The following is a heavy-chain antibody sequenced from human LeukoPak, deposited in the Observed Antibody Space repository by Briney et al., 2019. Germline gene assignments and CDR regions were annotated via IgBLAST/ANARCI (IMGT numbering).Heavy chain of an antibody. D-gene: IGHD3-3*01. CDR2: IYTSGST. V-gene: IGHV4-4*07. CDR3: ARDLAPSPYYDFWSGYSGGGPLDAFDI. Sequence: SETLSLTCTVSGGSISSYYWSWIRQPAGKGLEWIGRIYTSGSTNYNPSLKSRVTMSVDTSKNQFSLKLSSVTAADTAVYYCARDLAPSPYYDFWSGYSGGGPLDAFDIWGQGTMVTVSS. J-gene: IGHJ3*02. CDR1: GGSISSYY.